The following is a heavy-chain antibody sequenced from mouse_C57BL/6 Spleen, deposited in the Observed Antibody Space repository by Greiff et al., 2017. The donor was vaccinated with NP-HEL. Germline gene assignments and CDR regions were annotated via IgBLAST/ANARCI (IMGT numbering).Heavy chain of an antibody. CDR3: TRLFNWDGFDY. Sequence: EVKLMESGGGLVQPGGSMKLSCAASGFTFSDAWMDWVRQSPEKGLEWVAEIRNKANNHATYYAESVKGRFTISRDDSKSSVYLQMNSLRAEDTGIYYCTRLFNWDGFDYWGQGTTLTVSS. CDR2: IRNKANNHAT. CDR1: GFTFSDAW. D-gene: IGHD4-1*01. J-gene: IGHJ2*01. V-gene: IGHV6-6*01.